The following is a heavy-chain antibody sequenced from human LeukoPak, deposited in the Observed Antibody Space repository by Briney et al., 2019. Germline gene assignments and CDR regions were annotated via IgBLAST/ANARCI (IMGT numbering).Heavy chain of an antibody. CDR1: GGSIRSNTNY. Sequence: PSETLSLTCTVSGGSIRSNTNYWGWIRQPPGEGLEWIGIIYFYGGTYYNPSLESRVTISLDTSSSHYSLNLTSVTAADTAVYYCARDPNDSSGYYYDYWGQGTLVTVSS. D-gene: IGHD3-22*01. J-gene: IGHJ4*02. V-gene: IGHV4-39*02. CDR3: ARDPNDSSGYYYDY. CDR2: IYFYGGT.